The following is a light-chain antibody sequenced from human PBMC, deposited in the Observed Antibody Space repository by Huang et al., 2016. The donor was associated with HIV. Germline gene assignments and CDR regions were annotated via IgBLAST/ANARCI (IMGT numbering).Light chain of an antibody. CDR3: QQYQDWPRT. CDR1: QSVSSN. J-gene: IGKJ1*01. Sequence: EIVMTQSPGTLSLSPGERDTLSCRPSQSVSSNVAWYQHKPGQAPRLLIYGASTRATGVPARFSGSGSGTDFTLTISSLQSDDFVVYYCQQYQDWPRTFGQGTKVEIK. CDR2: GAS. V-gene: IGKV3-15*01.